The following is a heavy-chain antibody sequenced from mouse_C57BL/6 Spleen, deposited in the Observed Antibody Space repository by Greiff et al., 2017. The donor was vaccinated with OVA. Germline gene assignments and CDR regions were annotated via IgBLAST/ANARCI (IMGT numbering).Heavy chain of an antibody. Sequence: QVQLKESGAELVKPGASVKMSCTASGYTFTTYPIEWMKQNHGKSLEWIGNFHPYNDDTKYNEKFKGKATLTVEKSSSTVYLELSRLTSDDSAVYYCAIRYGNYGDYFDYWGQGTTLTVSS. D-gene: IGHD2-1*01. CDR2: FHPYNDDT. CDR1: GYTFTTYP. CDR3: AIRYGNYGDYFDY. V-gene: IGHV1-47*01. J-gene: IGHJ2*01.